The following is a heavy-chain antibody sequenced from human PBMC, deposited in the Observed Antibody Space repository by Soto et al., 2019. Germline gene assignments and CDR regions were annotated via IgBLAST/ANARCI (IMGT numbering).Heavy chain of an antibody. D-gene: IGHD3-22*01. V-gene: IGHV5-10-1*01. CDR1: GYSFTSYW. Sequence: GESLKISCKGSGYSFTSYWISWVRQMPGKGLEWMGRIYPSDSYTXXSPSFQGXXTISADKSISTXYLQWXSLKASDPAMYYCARYDSSAELDYWGQGTLVTVSS. J-gene: IGHJ4*02. CDR3: ARYDSSAELDY. CDR2: IYPSDSYT.